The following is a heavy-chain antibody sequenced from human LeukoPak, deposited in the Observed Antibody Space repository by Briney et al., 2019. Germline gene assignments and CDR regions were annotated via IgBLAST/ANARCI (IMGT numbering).Heavy chain of an antibody. CDR2: ISSNSAYI. D-gene: IGHD2-15*01. CDR3: ARGKYCSGGSCYSNDAFDI. CDR1: GFTFSSYS. V-gene: IGHV3-21*01. J-gene: IGHJ3*02. Sequence: TGGSLRLSCAASGFTFSSYSMNWVRQAPGKGLEWVSSISSNSAYIYYADSLKGRFTISRDNAKNSLYLQMNSLRAEDTAVYYCARGKYCSGGSCYSNDAFDIWGQGTMVTVSS.